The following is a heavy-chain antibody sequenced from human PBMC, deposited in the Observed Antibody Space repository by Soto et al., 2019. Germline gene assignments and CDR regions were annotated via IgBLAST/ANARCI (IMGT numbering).Heavy chain of an antibody. J-gene: IGHJ1*01. V-gene: IGHV3-33*01. CDR3: ARDPAADNWNDGYFQH. CDR2: IWYDGSNK. D-gene: IGHD1-1*01. CDR1: GFTFSSYG. Sequence: GGSLRLSCAASGFTFSSYGMHWVRQAPGKGLEWVAVIWYDGSNKYYADPVKGRFTISRDNSKNTLYLQMNSLRAEDTAVYYCARDPAADNWNDGYFQHWGQGTLVTVSS.